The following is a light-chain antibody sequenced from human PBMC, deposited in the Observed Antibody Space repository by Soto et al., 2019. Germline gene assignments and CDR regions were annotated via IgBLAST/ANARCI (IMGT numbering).Light chain of an antibody. V-gene: IGKV2D-29*02. CDR3: MQSTQLPPT. J-gene: IGKJ5*01. CDR2: EVS. CDR1: QSLLHITGETF. Sequence: VVMTQTPLSLSVAPGQPASISCKSSQSLLHITGETFLFLYLQKPGQSPQLLIYEVSTRVSGVPDRFSGSGSGTDFTLEISRVETDDVGIYYCMQSTQLPPTFGQGTRLE.